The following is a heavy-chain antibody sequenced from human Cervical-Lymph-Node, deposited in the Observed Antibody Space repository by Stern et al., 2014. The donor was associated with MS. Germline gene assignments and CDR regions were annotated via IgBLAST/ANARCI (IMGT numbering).Heavy chain of an antibody. Sequence: EVQLVESGGGLVQPGGSLRLSCAASGFTFNRYAMSWVRQAPGKGLEWVSAISGSGGSTYYVDSVKGRFTISRDNSKNTLYLQMNNLRAEDAAVYYCANNPDSSGYYSDYWGQGTLVTVSS. CDR3: ANNPDSSGYYSDY. V-gene: IGHV3-23*04. CDR2: ISGSGGST. J-gene: IGHJ4*02. CDR1: GFTFNRYA. D-gene: IGHD3-22*01.